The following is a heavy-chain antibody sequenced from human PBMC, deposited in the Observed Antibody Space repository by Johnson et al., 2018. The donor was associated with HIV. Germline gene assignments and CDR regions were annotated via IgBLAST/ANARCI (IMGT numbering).Heavy chain of an antibody. CDR2: IKEDGSEQ. CDR1: GFIFSNYW. CDR3: ARGYSSSSDDAFDI. D-gene: IGHD6-13*01. V-gene: IGHV3-7*05. Sequence: VQLVESGGGVVQPGRSLRLSCAASGFIFSNYWMSWVRQAPGRGLEWLANIKEDGSEQYYVASVRGRFNISRDNAKNSLSMQMNSLRAEDTAMYYCARGYSSSSDDAFDIWGQGTLVTVSS. J-gene: IGHJ3*02.